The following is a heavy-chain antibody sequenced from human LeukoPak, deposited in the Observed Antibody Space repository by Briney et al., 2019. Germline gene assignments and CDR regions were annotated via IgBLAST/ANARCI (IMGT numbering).Heavy chain of an antibody. CDR2: IFYSGNT. Sequence: SETLSLTCTASGGSMRSYYWSWIRQPPGKTLEWIGYIFYSGNTNYNPSLKSRVTISVDTSENQFSLKLSSVTAADTAVYYCARSSPLKIDYWGQGTLVTVSS. V-gene: IGHV4-59*08. J-gene: IGHJ4*02. CDR3: ARSSPLKIDY. CDR1: GGSMRSYY.